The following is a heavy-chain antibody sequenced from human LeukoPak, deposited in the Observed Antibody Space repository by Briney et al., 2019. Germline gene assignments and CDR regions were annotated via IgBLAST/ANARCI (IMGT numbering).Heavy chain of an antibody. Sequence: SETLSLTCAVYGGSFSGYYWSWIRQPPGKGLEWIGEINHSGSTNYNPSLKSRVTISVDTSKNQFSLKLSSVTAADTAVHYCARGYGSGSYSVYYYGMDVWGKGTTVTVPS. J-gene: IGHJ6*04. CDR2: INHSGST. CDR1: GGSFSGYY. V-gene: IGHV4-34*01. D-gene: IGHD3-10*01. CDR3: ARGYGSGSYSVYYYGMDV.